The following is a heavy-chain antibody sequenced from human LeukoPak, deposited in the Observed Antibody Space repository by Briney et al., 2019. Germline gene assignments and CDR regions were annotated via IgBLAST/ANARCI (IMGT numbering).Heavy chain of an antibody. V-gene: IGHV1-69*13. J-gene: IGHJ3*02. D-gene: IGHD3-16*01. CDR2: IIPIFGTA. CDR3: ARIEASPMITFGGVEGSEVDI. Sequence: GASVKVSCKASGGTFSSYAISWVRQAPGQGLEWMGGIIPIFGTANYAQKFQGRVTITADESTSTAYMELSSLRSEDTAVYYCARIEASPMITFGGVEGSEVDIWGQGTTVTVSS. CDR1: GGTFSSYA.